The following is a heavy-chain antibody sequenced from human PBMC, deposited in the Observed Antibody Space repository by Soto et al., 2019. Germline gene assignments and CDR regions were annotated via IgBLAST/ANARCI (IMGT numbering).Heavy chain of an antibody. V-gene: IGHV3-74*01. CDR3: ARPVTSNYVTGVEV. CDR1: GFTFSVYW. J-gene: IGHJ6*02. D-gene: IGHD4-4*01. CDR2: IDSDGSTT. Sequence: EVQLVESGGGLVQPGGSLRLSCAASGFTFSVYWMHWVRQAPGKGLVWVSRIDSDGSTTSYADSVKGRFTISRDNAKRTLYLQMNSLRPEDAAVYFLARPVTSNYVTGVEVWCQATTVTVSS.